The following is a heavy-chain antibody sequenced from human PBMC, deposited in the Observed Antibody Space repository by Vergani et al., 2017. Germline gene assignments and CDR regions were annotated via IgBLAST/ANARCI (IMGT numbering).Heavy chain of an antibody. D-gene: IGHD3-9*01. CDR2: IYTSGAT. V-gene: IGHV4-61*02. CDR1: GGSFSTGGQS. Sequence: QVQLQESGPGLVKPSQTLSLTCTVSGGSFSTGGQSWTWLRQSAGKGLEWIGRIYTSGATNYNPSLRSRAIMSVDASKKQFSLEVTSVTAADTAIDFCARTESFILRYFHWALWGQGTLVTVSS. CDR3: ARTESFILRYFHWAL. J-gene: IGHJ4*02.